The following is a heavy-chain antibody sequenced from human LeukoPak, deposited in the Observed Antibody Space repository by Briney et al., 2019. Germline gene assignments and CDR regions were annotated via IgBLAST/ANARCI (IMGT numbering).Heavy chain of an antibody. Sequence: GGSLRLSCAASGFTFSSYAMSWVRQAPGKGLEWVSAIIASGGSAYYADSVKGRFTISRDNSKNTLYLQMNSLRAADTALYYCAKLIPLVDCSSTSCYGFDSWGQGTLVTVSS. CDR1: GFTFSSYA. J-gene: IGHJ4*02. D-gene: IGHD2-2*01. V-gene: IGHV3-23*01. CDR2: IIASGGSA. CDR3: AKLIPLVDCSSTSCYGFDS.